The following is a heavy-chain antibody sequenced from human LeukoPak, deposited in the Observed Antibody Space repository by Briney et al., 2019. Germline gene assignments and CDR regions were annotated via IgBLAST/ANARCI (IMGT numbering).Heavy chain of an antibody. CDR1: GYTLTELA. V-gene: IGHV1-24*01. CDR3: ATQATGYFYH. J-gene: IGHJ4*02. Sequence: ASVKVSCKVSGYTLTELAIHWVRQAPGKGLEWMGGFDPEDGETIYAQNFQGRVSMTEDTSIDTAYMALRSLRSEDTAVYYCATQATGYFYHWGQGTLVTVSS. CDR2: FDPEDGET.